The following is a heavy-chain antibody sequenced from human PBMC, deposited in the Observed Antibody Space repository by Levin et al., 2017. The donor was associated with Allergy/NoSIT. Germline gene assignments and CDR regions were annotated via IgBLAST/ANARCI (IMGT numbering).Heavy chain of an antibody. CDR2: ISYDGSNK. CDR3: ARGRRRSSYSSSWYGSGRVDY. V-gene: IGHV3-30-3*01. D-gene: IGHD6-13*01. CDR1: GFTFSNYA. J-gene: IGHJ4*02. Sequence: PGGSLRLSCAASGFTFSNYAMHWVRQAPGKGLEWVAVISYDGSNKYYADSVKGRFTISRDNSKNTLYLQMNSLRAEDTAVYYCARGRRRSSYSSSWYGSGRVDYWGQGTLVTVSS.